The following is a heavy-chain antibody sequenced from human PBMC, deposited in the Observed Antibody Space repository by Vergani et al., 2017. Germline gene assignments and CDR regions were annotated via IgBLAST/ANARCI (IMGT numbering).Heavy chain of an antibody. Sequence: QVQLVESGGGVVQPGRSLRLSCAASGFTFSSYAMHWVRQAPGKGLEWVAVISYDGSNKYYADSVKGRFTICRDNSKNTLYLQMNSLRSEDTAVYYCARGNYDVRGGYYKNAYYFDYWGQGTLGTVSS. CDR3: ARGNYDVRGGYYKNAYYFDY. CDR2: ISYDGSNK. J-gene: IGHJ4*02. D-gene: IGHD3-3*01. CDR1: GFTFSSYA. V-gene: IGHV3-30*01.